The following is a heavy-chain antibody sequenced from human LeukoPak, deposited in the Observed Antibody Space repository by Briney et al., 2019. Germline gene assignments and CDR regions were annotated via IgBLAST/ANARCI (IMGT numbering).Heavy chain of an antibody. CDR3: ARGPARGDHRAYYYDNSTGYFQH. Sequence: GGSLRLSCAASGFTFSSYGMHWVRQAPGKGLEWVAFIRYDGSNKYYADSVKGRFTISRDNSKNTLYLQMNSLRAEDTAVYYCARGPARGDHRAYYYDNSTGYFQHWGQGTLVTVSS. J-gene: IGHJ1*01. D-gene: IGHD3-22*01. V-gene: IGHV3-30*02. CDR1: GFTFSSYG. CDR2: IRYDGSNK.